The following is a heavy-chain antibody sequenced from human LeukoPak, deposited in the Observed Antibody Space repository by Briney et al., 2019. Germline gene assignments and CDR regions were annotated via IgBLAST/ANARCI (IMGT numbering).Heavy chain of an antibody. Sequence: SETLSLTCAVSGYSISSGYYWGWIRQSPGKGLQWIGTIYHSGSTYYNPSLKRRITISIETSKNQFSLKLTSVAAADTAVYYCARLTISGGRFFDCWGQGTLVTVSS. CDR2: IYHSGST. CDR1: GYSISSGYY. V-gene: IGHV4-38-2*01. J-gene: IGHJ4*02. D-gene: IGHD2-15*01. CDR3: ARLTISGGRFFDC.